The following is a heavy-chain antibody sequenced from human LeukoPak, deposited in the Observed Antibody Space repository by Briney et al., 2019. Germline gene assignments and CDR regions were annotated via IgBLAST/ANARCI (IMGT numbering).Heavy chain of an antibody. CDR2: IYPGDAYT. CDR1: GYSFTSYW. Sequence: GESLQISCKGSGYSFTSYWIGWVRQLRGKGQEWMGIIYPGDAYTCYTPSFQGHLPISAVTSISTPYLQCSSLKASDTAMYYCARPSNYGYSSGWYEPSHAFDFWGPGTMVTVSS. D-gene: IGHD6-19*01. CDR3: ARPSNYGYSSGWYEPSHAFDF. J-gene: IGHJ3*01. V-gene: IGHV5-51*01.